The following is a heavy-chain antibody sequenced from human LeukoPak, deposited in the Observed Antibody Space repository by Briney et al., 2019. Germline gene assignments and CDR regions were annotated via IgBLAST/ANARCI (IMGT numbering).Heavy chain of an antibody. CDR1: GFTFSDYA. CDR3: ARSVPDYTRFDY. D-gene: IGHD4-11*01. Sequence: GGSLRLSCVGSGFTFSDYAMNWVRQAPGKGLEWVCTFKTNSDQVYYAESVRGRFTIFRVNSRNTVYLQMSSLRAEDTALYYCARSVPDYTRFDYWGQGALVTVSS. V-gene: IGHV3-23*01. J-gene: IGHJ4*02. CDR2: FKTNSDQV.